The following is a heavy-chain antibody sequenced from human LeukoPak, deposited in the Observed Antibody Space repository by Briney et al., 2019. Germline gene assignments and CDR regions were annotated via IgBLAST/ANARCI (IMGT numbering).Heavy chain of an antibody. CDR3: ARAAEMLYYFDY. V-gene: IGHV1-2*02. D-gene: IGHD2-8*01. CDR2: INPNSGGT. CDR1: GYTFTGYY. Sequence: ASVKVSCKASGYTFTGYYMHWVRQAPGQGLEWMGWINPNSGGTNYAQKPQGRGTMTRDTSISTAYMELSRLRSDDTAVYYCARAAEMLYYFDYWGQGTLVTVSS. J-gene: IGHJ4*02.